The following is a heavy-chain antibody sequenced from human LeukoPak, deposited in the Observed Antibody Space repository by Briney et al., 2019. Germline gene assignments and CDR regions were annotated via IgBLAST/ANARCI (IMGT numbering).Heavy chain of an antibody. CDR3: ARVRDFWSGYHDAFDI. Sequence: GASLRLSCAASGFSFRSFAMSWVRQAPGKVLEWVSGISASGGNTYYADSVKGRFTISRDNAKNSLYLQMNSLRAEDTAVYYCARVRDFWSGYHDAFDIWGQGTMVTVSS. V-gene: IGHV3-23*01. CDR1: GFSFRSFA. D-gene: IGHD3-3*01. J-gene: IGHJ3*02. CDR2: ISASGGNT.